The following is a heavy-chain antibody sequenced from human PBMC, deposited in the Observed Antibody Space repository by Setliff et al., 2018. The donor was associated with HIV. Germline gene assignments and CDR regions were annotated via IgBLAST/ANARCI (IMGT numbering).Heavy chain of an antibody. CDR2: TYYRSKWYF. CDR3: ARGSYGSVLL. CDR1: GDSVSSNNAA. V-gene: IGHV6-1*01. J-gene: IGHJ4*02. Sequence: SQTLSHTCAISGDSVSSNNAAWNWIRQSPLRGLEWLGRTYYRSKWYFDYAVSVKSRIIINPDTSKNQFSLHLNSVTPEDTAVYYCARGSYGSVLLWGQGTLVTVSS. D-gene: IGHD6-19*01.